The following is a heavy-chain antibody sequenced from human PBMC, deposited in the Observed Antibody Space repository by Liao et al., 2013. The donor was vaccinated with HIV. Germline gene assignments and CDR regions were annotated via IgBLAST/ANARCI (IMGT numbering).Heavy chain of an antibody. CDR1: GGSISSYY. D-gene: IGHD6-13*01. CDR2: IYTSGST. V-gene: IGHV4-59*10. J-gene: IGHJ6*03. Sequence: QVQLQQWGAGLLKPSETLSLTCTVSGGSISSYYWSWIRQPAGKGLEWIGRIYTSGSTNYNPSLKSRVTMSVDTSKNQFSLKLSSVTAADTAVYYCARGYHSSSWSYYYYYYMDVWGKGTTVTVSS. CDR3: ARGYHSSSWSYYYYYYMDV.